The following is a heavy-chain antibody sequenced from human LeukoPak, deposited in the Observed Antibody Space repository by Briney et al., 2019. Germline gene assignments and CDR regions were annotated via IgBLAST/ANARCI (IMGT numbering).Heavy chain of an antibody. Sequence: SGGSLRLSCAASGFTLNSYAMSWVRQAPGQGLVWVSLISSSGGYTVYADSVKGRFTISRDNNKNSLHLQMNSLTSDDSALYYCARERGRVTDYWGQGTLVTVS. CDR3: ARERGRVTDY. CDR1: GFTLNSYA. D-gene: IGHD3-16*01. V-gene: IGHV3-23*01. CDR2: ISSSGGYT. J-gene: IGHJ4*02.